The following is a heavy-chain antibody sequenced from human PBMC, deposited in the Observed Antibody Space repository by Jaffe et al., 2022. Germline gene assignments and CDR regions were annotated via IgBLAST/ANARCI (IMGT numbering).Heavy chain of an antibody. V-gene: IGHV1-69*02. CDR3: ASQYSATTVTDDAFDI. J-gene: IGHJ3*02. CDR1: GGTFSSYT. Sequence: QVQLVQSGAEVKKPGSSVKVSCKASGGTFSSYTISWVRQAPGQGLEWMGRIIPILGIANYAQKFQGRVTITADKSTSTAYMELSSLRSEDTAVYYCASQYSATTVTDDAFDIWGQGTMVTVSS. CDR2: IIPILGIA. D-gene: IGHD4-17*01.